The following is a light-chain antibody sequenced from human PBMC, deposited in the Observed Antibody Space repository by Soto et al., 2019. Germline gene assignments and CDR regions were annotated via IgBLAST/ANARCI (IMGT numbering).Light chain of an antibody. CDR3: HQYGSAPAWT. J-gene: IGKJ1*01. V-gene: IGKV3-20*01. CDR2: GAS. Sequence: EIVLTQSPGTLSLFPGERATLSCRASQSISSYYLAWYQQKPGQAPRLLIHGASNRATGIPDRFSGAGSGTDFTLTISRLEPEDFAVYYCHQYGSAPAWTFGQGTKVEIK. CDR1: QSISSYY.